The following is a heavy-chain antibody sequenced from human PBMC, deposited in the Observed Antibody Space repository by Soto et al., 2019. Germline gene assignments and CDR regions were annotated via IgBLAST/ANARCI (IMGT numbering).Heavy chain of an antibody. J-gene: IGHJ6*02. CDR2: IIPIFGTA. Sequence: SVKVSCKASGGTFSRYAISWVRQAPGQGLEWMGGIIPIFGTANYAQKFQGRVTITADESTSTAYVELSSLRSEDTAVYYCARGPRQWLVTYYGMDVWGQGTTVTVS. D-gene: IGHD6-19*01. CDR3: ARGPRQWLVTYYGMDV. CDR1: GGTFSRYA. V-gene: IGHV1-69*13.